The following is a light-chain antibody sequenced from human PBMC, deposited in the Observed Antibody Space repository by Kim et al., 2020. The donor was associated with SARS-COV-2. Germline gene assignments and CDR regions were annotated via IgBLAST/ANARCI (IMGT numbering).Light chain of an antibody. CDR2: GAS. CDR3: QQYGSSPRT. V-gene: IGKV3D-20*01. Sequence: EIVLTQSPATLSLSPGERATLSCGASLSVSSSYLAWYQQKPGLAPRLLIYGASSRATGIPDRFSGSGSGTDFTLTISGLEPEDFAVYYCQQYGSSPRTFGGGTKVDIK. CDR1: LSVSSSY. J-gene: IGKJ4*01.